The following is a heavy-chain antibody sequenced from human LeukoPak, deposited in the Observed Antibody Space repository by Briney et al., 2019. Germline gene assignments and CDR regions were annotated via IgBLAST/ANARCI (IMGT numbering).Heavy chain of an antibody. Sequence: GGSLRLSCAASGFTFSSYEMNWVRQAPGKGLEWVSYICSSGSTIYYADSVKGRFTISRDNAKNSLYLQMNSLRAEDTAVYYCARDPGYSSGWYRGGYYFDYWGQGTLVTVSS. CDR2: ICSSGSTI. J-gene: IGHJ4*02. D-gene: IGHD6-19*01. CDR1: GFTFSSYE. V-gene: IGHV3-48*03. CDR3: ARDPGYSSGWYRGGYYFDY.